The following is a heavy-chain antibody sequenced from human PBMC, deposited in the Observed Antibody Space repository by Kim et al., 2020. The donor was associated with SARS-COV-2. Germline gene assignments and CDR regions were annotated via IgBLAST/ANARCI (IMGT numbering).Heavy chain of an antibody. J-gene: IGHJ3*02. D-gene: IGHD6-6*01. CDR3: ARTIAGRPEAFDI. Sequence: TTALERLITVSVDTSKNQFSLRLSSVTAADTAGYYCARTIAGRPEAFDIWGQGTMVTVSS. V-gene: IGHV4-39*01.